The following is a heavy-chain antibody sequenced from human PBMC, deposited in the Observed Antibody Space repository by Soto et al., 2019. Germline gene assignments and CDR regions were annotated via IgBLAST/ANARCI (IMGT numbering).Heavy chain of an antibody. CDR2: IKEDGSEE. CDR3: ATAISSPFSNFDY. V-gene: IGHV3-7*01. D-gene: IGHD2-2*01. Sequence: EVQLVQSGGDLVQPGGSLRLSCVASGFTFSTYWMTWVRQAPGMGLEWVAGIKEDGSEEVYVDSVKGRFSISRDNAKTSLYIQLNSLRAEETAVYYCATAISSPFSNFDYWGQGSLVTVSS. CDR1: GFTFSTYW. J-gene: IGHJ4*02.